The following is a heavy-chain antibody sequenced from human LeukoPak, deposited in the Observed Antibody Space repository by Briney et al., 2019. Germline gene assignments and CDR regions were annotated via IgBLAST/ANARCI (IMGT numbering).Heavy chain of an antibody. Sequence: GGSLRLSCEAFGFTFSNYDINWVRQAPGKGLEWISGTTGRGDMTSYAEYVKGRFTISRDNSKNTLFLQMDGLRAEDTAVYYCAKVTWRSSDGYDIWGRGTMVTVSS. CDR2: TTGRGDMT. J-gene: IGHJ3*02. CDR3: AKVTWRSSDGYDI. V-gene: IGHV3-23*01. CDR1: GFTFSNYD. D-gene: IGHD6-6*01.